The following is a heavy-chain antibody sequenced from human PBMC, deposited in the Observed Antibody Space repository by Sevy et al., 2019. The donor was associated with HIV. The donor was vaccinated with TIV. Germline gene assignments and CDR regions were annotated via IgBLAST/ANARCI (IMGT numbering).Heavy chain of an antibody. D-gene: IGHD3-3*01. CDR2: IYTSGST. J-gene: IGHJ6*02. Sequence: SETLSLTCTVSGGSISSYYWSWIRQPAGKGLEWIGRIYTSGSTNYNPSLKSRVTMSVETARKQFSLKLSSVTAADTAVYYCARDQYYDFWSGYYRSPEYYYYGMDVWGQGTTVTVSS. CDR1: GGSISSYY. CDR3: ARDQYYDFWSGYYRSPEYYYYGMDV. V-gene: IGHV4-4*07.